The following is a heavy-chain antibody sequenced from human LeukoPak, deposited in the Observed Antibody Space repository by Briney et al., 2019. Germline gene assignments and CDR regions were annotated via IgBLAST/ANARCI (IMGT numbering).Heavy chain of an antibody. Sequence: SETLPLTCAVYGGSFRGYYWSWIRQPPGKGLEWIGEINHSGSTNYNPSLKSRVTISVDTSKNQFSLKLSSVTAADTAVYYCARGYYDFWSGYYTNWFDPWGQGTLVTVSS. J-gene: IGHJ5*02. D-gene: IGHD3-3*01. CDR2: INHSGST. V-gene: IGHV4-34*01. CDR1: GGSFRGYY. CDR3: ARGYYDFWSGYYTNWFDP.